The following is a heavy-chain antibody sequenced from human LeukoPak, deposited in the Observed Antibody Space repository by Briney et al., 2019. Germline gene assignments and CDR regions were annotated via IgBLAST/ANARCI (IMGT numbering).Heavy chain of an antibody. J-gene: IGHJ3*02. CDR3: ARHYYESSGYDAFDM. D-gene: IGHD3-22*01. CDR2: IYYSGST. CDR1: GGSINSFH. V-gene: IGHV4-59*08. Sequence: PSETLSLTCTVSGGSINSFHWSWFRQPPGKGLEWIGYIYYSGSTNYNPSLKSRVTISVDTSKNQFSLKLSSVTAADTAVYYCARHYYESSGYDAFDMWGQGTMVTVSS.